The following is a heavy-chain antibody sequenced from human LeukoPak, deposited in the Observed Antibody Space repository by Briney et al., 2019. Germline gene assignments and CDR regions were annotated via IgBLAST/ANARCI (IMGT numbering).Heavy chain of an antibody. CDR3: ARGVKDWFDP. D-gene: IGHD3-10*01. V-gene: IGHV4-30-2*01. J-gene: IGHJ5*02. CDR1: GGSISSGGYS. Sequence: SETLSLTCAVSGGSISSGGYSWSWIRQPPGKGLEWIGYIYHSGSTYYNPSLKSRVTISVDRSKNQFSLKLRSVTAADTAVYYCARGVKDWFDPWGQGTLVTVSS. CDR2: IYHSGST.